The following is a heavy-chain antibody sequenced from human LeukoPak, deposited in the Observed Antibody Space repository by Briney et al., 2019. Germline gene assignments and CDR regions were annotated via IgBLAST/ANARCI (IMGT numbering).Heavy chain of an antibody. CDR3: TTDLGLTMIRGVIVY. Sequence: PGGSLRLSCAASGFTFTNAWMSWVRQAPGKGLEWVGRIKSKGDGETIDNAAPVKGRFTMSRDDSKATLYLQMNNLKAEDTAVYYCTTDLGLTMIRGVIVYWGQGALVTVSS. CDR2: IKSKGDGETI. CDR1: GFTFTNAW. J-gene: IGHJ4*02. V-gene: IGHV3-15*01. D-gene: IGHD3-10*01.